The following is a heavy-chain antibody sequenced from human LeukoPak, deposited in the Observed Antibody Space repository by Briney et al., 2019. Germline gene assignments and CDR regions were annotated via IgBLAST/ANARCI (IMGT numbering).Heavy chain of an antibody. CDR1: GGSISSYY. CDR3: ARLLDWFDP. CDR2: TYYSGST. V-gene: IGHV4-59*08. Sequence: PSETLSLTCTVSGGSISSYYWSWIRQPPGKGLEWIGYTYYSGSTNYNPSLKSRVTISVDTSKNQFSLKLSSVTAADTAVYYCARLLDWFDPWGQGTLVTVSS. J-gene: IGHJ5*02.